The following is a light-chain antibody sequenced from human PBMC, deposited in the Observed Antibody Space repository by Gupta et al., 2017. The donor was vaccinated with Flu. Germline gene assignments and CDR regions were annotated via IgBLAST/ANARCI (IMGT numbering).Light chain of an antibody. CDR3: HSYDSRLPKFV. CDR1: NSNIGAGYD. Sequence: SVLTQPPSVSGAPGQRVTIPCTGCNSNIGAGYDVHWYQHVPVTAPKLLHYGNNNRSSGVPDLFSASKSCTSASLAIAGLQAEDEADYYCHSYDSRLPKFVFGGGTKVAVL. J-gene: IGLJ1*01. CDR2: GNN. V-gene: IGLV1-40*01.